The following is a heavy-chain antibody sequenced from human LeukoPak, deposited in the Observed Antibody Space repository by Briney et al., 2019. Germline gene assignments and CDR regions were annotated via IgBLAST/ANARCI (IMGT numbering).Heavy chain of an antibody. CDR3: ARDFYDLYSGYDKTDY. CDR1: GGSISSSSYY. D-gene: IGHD5-12*01. J-gene: IGHJ4*02. CDR2: IYYSGST. Sequence: SETLSLTCTVSGGSISSSSYYWGWIRQPPGKGLEWIGSIYYSGSTYYNPSLKSRVTISVDTSKNQFSLKLSSVTAADTAVYYCARDFYDLYSGYDKTDYWGQGTLVTVSS. V-gene: IGHV4-39*07.